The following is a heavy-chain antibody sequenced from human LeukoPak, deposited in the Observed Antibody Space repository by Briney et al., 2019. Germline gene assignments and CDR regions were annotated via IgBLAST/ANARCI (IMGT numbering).Heavy chain of an antibody. CDR3: GMFAVIVGGALDI. D-gene: IGHD1-26*01. J-gene: IGHJ3*02. CDR2: INHSGSS. Sequence: NSSETLSLTCGLYGESFSDYYFTWVRQPPGKGLEWIGYINHSGSSFNHSGSSSYNTSPKSRVTISMDTSKNHVSLKLTSMTAADTAVYYCGMFAVIVGGALDIWGQGTVVTVSS. CDR1: GESFSDYY. V-gene: IGHV4-34*01.